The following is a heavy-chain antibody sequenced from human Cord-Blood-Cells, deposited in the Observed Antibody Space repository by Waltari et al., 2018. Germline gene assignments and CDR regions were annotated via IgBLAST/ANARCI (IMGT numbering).Heavy chain of an antibody. CDR3: ARHPPPYYDSSGYDY. V-gene: IGHV4-39*01. D-gene: IGHD3-22*01. J-gene: IGHJ4*02. Sequence: QLQLQDSGPGLVKPSDTLSPTCTVSGGSISISISFWGWTRQPPGKGLEWIGSIYYSGSTYYNPSLKSRVTISVDTSKNQFSLKLSSVTAADTAVYYCARHPPPYYDSSGYDYWGQGTLVTVSS. CDR1: GGSISISISF. CDR2: IYYSGST.